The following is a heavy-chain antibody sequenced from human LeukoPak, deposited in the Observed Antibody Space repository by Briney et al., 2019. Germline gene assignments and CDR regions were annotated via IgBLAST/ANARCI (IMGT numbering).Heavy chain of an antibody. D-gene: IGHD1-26*01. CDR2: ISGSGHST. CDR3: AKRIVGAAAPFDF. J-gene: IGHJ4*02. V-gene: IGHV3-23*01. CDR1: GFTFSNYW. Sequence: GGSLRLSCAVSGFTFSNYWMSWVRQAPGKGLELVSAISGSGHSTYFADSVKGRFTISRDNSKNTLWLQMNSLRAEDTAIYYCAKRIVGAAAPFDFWGQGTLVTVSS.